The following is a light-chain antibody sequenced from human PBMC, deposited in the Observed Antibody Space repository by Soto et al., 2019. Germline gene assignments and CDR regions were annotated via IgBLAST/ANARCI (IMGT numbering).Light chain of an antibody. CDR1: SSNIGAGYD. J-gene: IGLJ1*01. V-gene: IGLV1-40*01. CDR3: QSYDSSLNGPWLYV. Sequence: QSVLTQPPSVSGAPGQRVTISCTGSSSNIGAGYDVHWYQQLPGTAPKLLIYVNTNRPSGVPDRFSGFKSGTSASLAITGLQAEDEADYYCQSYDSSLNGPWLYVFGTGTKLTVL. CDR2: VNT.